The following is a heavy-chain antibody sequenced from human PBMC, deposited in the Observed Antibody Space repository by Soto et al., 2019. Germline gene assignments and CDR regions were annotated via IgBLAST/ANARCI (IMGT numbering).Heavy chain of an antibody. CDR3: ARDPGKKYRSGWYVYYYGMDV. CDR1: GYSISSGYY. V-gene: IGHV4-38-2*02. CDR2: IYHSGST. D-gene: IGHD6-19*01. J-gene: IGHJ6*02. Sequence: PSETLSLTCAVSGYSISSGYYWGWIRQPPGKGLEWIGSIYHSGSTYYNPSLKSRVTISVDTSKNQFSLKLSSVTAADTAVYYCARDPGKKYRSGWYVYYYGMDVWGQGTTVTVSS.